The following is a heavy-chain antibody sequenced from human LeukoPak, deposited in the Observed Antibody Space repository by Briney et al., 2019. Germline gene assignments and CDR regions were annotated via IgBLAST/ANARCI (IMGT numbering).Heavy chain of an antibody. J-gene: IGHJ4*02. CDR1: GYTFASYG. V-gene: IGHV1-18*01. D-gene: IGHD5-18*01. Sequence: ASVKVSCKASGYTFASYGISWVRQAPGQGLEWMGWISVYNGNTNYAQKLQGKVTMTTDTSTSTAYMELRSLRSDDTAVYYCARVSLDTAIIELDYWGQGTLVTVSS. CDR2: ISVYNGNT. CDR3: ARVSLDTAIIELDY.